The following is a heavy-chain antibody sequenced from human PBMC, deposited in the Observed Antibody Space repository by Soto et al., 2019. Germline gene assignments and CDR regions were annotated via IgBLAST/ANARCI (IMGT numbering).Heavy chain of an antibody. D-gene: IGHD2-15*01. CDR1: GFTFSSYA. V-gene: IGHV3-30-3*01. J-gene: IGHJ4*02. CDR3: ARDRDCSGGSCYSYYFDY. CDR2: ISYDGSNK. Sequence: GGSLRLSCAASGFTFSSYAMHWVRQAPGKGLESVAVISYDGSNKYYADSVKGRLTISRDNSKNTLYLQMNSLRAEDTAVYYCARDRDCSGGSCYSYYFDYWGQGTLVTVSS.